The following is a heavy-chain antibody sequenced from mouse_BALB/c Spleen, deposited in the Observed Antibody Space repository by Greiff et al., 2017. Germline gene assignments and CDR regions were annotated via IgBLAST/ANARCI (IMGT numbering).Heavy chain of an antibody. CDR2: IDPANGNT. CDR3: ASGYYGSLDY. CDR1: GFNIKDTY. Sequence: EVQLVESGAELVKPGASVKLSCTASGFNIKDTYMHWVKQRPEQGLEWIGRIDPANGNTKYDPKFQGKATITADTSSNTAYLQLSSLTSEDTAVYYCASGYYGSLDYWGQGTTLTVSS. J-gene: IGHJ2*01. V-gene: IGHV14-3*02. D-gene: IGHD1-1*01.